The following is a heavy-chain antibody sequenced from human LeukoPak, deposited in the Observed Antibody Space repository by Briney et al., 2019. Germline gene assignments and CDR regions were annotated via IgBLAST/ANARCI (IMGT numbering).Heavy chain of an antibody. Sequence: SETLSLTCAVYGGSFSGYYWSWIRQPPGKGLEWIGEINHSGGTNYNPSLKSRVTISVDTSKNQFSLKLSSVTAADTAVYYCARVYDSSGDDAFDIWGQGTMVTVSS. CDR3: ARVYDSSGDDAFDI. D-gene: IGHD3-22*01. V-gene: IGHV4-34*01. CDR2: INHSGGT. J-gene: IGHJ3*02. CDR1: GGSFSGYY.